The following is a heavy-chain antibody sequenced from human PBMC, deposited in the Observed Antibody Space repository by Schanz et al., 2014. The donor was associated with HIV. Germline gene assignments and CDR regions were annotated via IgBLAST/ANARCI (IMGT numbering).Heavy chain of an antibody. CDR3: AKDRNYYESKYRGKGNYYYYDAMDV. CDR1: GFSFSTYG. D-gene: IGHD3-22*01. CDR2: ISYDGTKK. J-gene: IGHJ6*02. V-gene: IGHV3-30*18. Sequence: QVQLVESGGGVVQPGRSLRLSCAASGFSFSTYGLHWVRQAPGKGLEWVAVISYDGTKKHYADSVKGRFTISRDNSKNSLSLLIKSLRAEDAAVYYCAKDRNYYESKYRGKGNYYYYDAMDVWGQGTTVTVS.